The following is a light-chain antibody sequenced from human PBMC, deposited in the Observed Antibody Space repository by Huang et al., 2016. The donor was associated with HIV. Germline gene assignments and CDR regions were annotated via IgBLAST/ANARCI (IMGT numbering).Light chain of an antibody. CDR1: HHNSNN. J-gene: IGKJ1*01. V-gene: IGKV3-15*01. CDR3: QQYNNWRS. CDR2: GAS. Sequence: EIVMTQSPDNLSVSVGERATLSCRASHHNSNNLAWYRQRPGQAPRLLMYGASTRAARIPARFTGRWSGTEFTLTIDKLQSDDFATYYCQQYNNWRSFGQGTKVEMK.